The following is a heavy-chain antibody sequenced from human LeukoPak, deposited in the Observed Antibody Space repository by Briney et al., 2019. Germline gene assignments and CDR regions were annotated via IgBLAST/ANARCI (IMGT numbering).Heavy chain of an antibody. J-gene: IGHJ4*02. CDR1: GYTFTGYY. CDR2: IDPNSGGT. CDR3: ARAIGLGSSGEKGPVDY. D-gene: IGHD6-13*01. Sequence: GASVKVSCKASGYTFTGYYMHWVRQAPGQGLEWMGWIDPNSGGTNYAQKFQGRVTMTRDTSISTAYMELSRLRSDDTAVYYCARAIGLGSSGEKGPVDYWGQGTLVTVSS. V-gene: IGHV1-2*02.